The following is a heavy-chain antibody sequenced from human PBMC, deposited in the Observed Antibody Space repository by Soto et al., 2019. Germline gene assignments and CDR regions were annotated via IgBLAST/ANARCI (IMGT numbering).Heavy chain of an antibody. J-gene: IGHJ4*02. D-gene: IGHD2-2*01. CDR3: AKARCSTTNCYVPDY. Sequence: GGPLRLSCAASGFTFSSYGMHWVRQAPGKGLEWVAVIWYDGSNKYYADSVKGRFTISRDNSKNTLYLQMNSLRGEDTAMYYCAKARCSTTNCYVPDYWGQGTLVTVSS. V-gene: IGHV3-33*06. CDR1: GFTFSSYG. CDR2: IWYDGSNK.